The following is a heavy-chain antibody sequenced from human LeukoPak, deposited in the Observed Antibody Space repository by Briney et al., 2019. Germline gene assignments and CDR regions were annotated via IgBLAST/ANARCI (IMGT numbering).Heavy chain of an antibody. J-gene: IGHJ3*02. CDR1: GYTLTSYD. CDR2: MNPNSGNT. Sequence: ASVKVSCKASGYTLTSYDINWVRQATGQGLEWMGWMNPNSGNTGYAQKFQGRVTMTRNTSISTAYMELSSLRSEDTAVYYCQVGCGGSCYSRDAFDIWGQGTMVTVSS. CDR3: QVGCGGSCYSRDAFDI. D-gene: IGHD2-15*01. V-gene: IGHV1-8*01.